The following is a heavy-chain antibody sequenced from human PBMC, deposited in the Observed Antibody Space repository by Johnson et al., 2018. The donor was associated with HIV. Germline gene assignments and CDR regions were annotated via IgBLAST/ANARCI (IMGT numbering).Heavy chain of an antibody. CDR1: GFTFSNYG. V-gene: IGHV3-30*02. CDR2: IRYDGSNK. J-gene: IGHJ3*02. CDR3: ASWESDSSGRVAFDI. Sequence: QVQLVESGGGLVKPGGSLRLSCAGSGFTFSNYGMHWVRQAPGKGLEWVAFIRYDGSNKYYADSVKGRFTISRDNSKNTLYLQMNSLRAEDTAVYYCASWESDSSGRVAFDIWGQGTMVTVSS. D-gene: IGHD3-22*01.